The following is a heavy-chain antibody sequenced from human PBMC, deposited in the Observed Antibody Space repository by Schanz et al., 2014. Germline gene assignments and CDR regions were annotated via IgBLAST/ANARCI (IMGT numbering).Heavy chain of an antibody. Sequence: QVQLQEAGPGLVKPAETLSLTCTVSGGSISSDSIYSDYWSWIRQPPGKGLEWIGYIHKSGNTNYNPSLKSRITMSLDTSKNQFSLKLTSVTAADTAVYYCARARGWELQSNAFDIWGQGTMVTVSS. CDR2: IHKSGNT. D-gene: IGHD1-26*01. V-gene: IGHV4-61*01. J-gene: IGHJ3*02. CDR3: ARARGWELQSNAFDI. CDR1: GGSISSDSIYSDY.